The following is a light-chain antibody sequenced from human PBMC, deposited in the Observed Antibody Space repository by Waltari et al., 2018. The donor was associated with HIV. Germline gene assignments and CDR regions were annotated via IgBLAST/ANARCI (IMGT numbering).Light chain of an antibody. Sequence: QSALTQPRSVSGSPGQSVTISCTGSSSNIRAGFAVHWYQQLPGTAPKLLIYGSGNRPSGVPDRFSGSRSGSSASLAITGLQADDEADYYCQSFDSSLSGYVFGIGTKVTVL. CDR1: SSNIRAGFA. CDR3: QSFDSSLSGYV. CDR2: GSG. V-gene: IGLV1-40*01. J-gene: IGLJ1*01.